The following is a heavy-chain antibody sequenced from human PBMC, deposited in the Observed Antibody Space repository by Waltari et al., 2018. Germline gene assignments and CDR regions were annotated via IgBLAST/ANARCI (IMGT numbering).Heavy chain of an antibody. D-gene: IGHD2-15*01. CDR1: GGSFSGYY. CDR3: AREWYCSGGSCYPDNNWFDP. J-gene: IGHJ5*02. CDR2: INHSGST. V-gene: IGHV4-34*01. Sequence: QVQLQQWGAGLLKPSETLSLTCAVYGGSFSGYYWSWIRQPPGKGLEWIGEINHSGSTNYNPSLKSRVTISVDTSKNQFSLKLSSVTAADTAVYYCAREWYCSGGSCYPDNNWFDPWGQGTLVTVSS.